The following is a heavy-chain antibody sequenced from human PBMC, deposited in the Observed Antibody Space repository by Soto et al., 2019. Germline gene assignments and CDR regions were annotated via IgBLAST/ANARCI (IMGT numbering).Heavy chain of an antibody. CDR1: GYTFTSYG. CDR3: ERAWGYRYGFDP. CDR2: ISAYNGNT. D-gene: IGHD5-18*01. J-gene: IGHJ5*02. V-gene: IGHV1-18*01. Sequence: ASVKVSCKASGYTFTSYGISWVRQAPEQGLEWMGWISAYNGNTNYAQKLQGRGTMTTDTSTSTAYMELRRLRSDDTAVYYCERAWGYRYGFDPWGQGALVNVSS.